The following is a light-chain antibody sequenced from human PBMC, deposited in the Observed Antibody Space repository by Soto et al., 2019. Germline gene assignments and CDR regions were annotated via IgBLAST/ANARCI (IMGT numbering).Light chain of an antibody. CDR2: DVS. J-gene: IGLJ1*01. CDR3: SSYTSSSTLL. V-gene: IGLV2-14*01. Sequence: SVRTQPASASGSRGQSITICCPGTSSDVGGYNYVSWYQQHPGKAPKLMIYDVSNRPSGVSNRFSGSKSGNTASLTISGLQAEDEADYYCSSYTSSSTLLFGTGT. CDR1: SSDVGGYNY.